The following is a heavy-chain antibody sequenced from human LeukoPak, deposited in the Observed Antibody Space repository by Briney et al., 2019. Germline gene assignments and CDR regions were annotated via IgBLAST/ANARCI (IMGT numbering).Heavy chain of an antibody. CDR2: INWNGGST. D-gene: IGHD4-17*01. V-gene: IGHV3-20*04. CDR1: GFTFDNYG. J-gene: IGHJ3*02. CDR3: ARSNRVYGDYLLRAFDI. Sequence: GGSLRLSCAASGFTFDNYGMTWVRQVPGKGLEWVSGINWNGGSTGYADSVNGRFTISRDNAKNSLYPQMNSLRAEDTALYYCARSNRVYGDYLLRAFDIWGQGTMVTVSS.